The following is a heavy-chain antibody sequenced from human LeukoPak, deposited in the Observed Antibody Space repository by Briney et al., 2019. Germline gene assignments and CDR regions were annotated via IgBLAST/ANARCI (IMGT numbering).Heavy chain of an antibody. D-gene: IGHD2-21*01. CDR2: IGYSGSS. J-gene: IGHJ3*02. V-gene: IGHV4-59*01. Sequence: AETLSLTCSLSHGSISSYSWTWIRQPPGKGLEWIGFIGYSGSSNYNPSLKSRVTISADPSKNQFSLNLTSVTAADTAVYFCARDHSVADSAADIWGRGTMVTVSS. CDR3: ARDHSVADSAADI. CDR1: HGSISSYS.